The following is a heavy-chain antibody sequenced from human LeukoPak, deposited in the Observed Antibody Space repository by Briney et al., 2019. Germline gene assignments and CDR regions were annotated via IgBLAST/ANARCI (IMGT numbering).Heavy chain of an antibody. CDR1: GFTFSSYS. D-gene: IGHD3-22*01. J-gene: IGHJ4*02. Sequence: PGGSLRLSCGASGFTFSSYSMRWVRQAPGKGLEWVATIKEAGTETFYVDSVKGRFTISRDNAKNSLFLQMNSLRAEDTAAYFCATDDLKNRGYYNIEDWGQGTLVTVSS. CDR3: ATDDLKNRGYYNIED. CDR2: IKEAGTET. V-gene: IGHV3-7*04.